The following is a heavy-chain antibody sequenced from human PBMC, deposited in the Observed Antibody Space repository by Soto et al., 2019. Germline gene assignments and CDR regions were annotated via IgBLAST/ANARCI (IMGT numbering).Heavy chain of an antibody. CDR2: IYHSGST. J-gene: IGHJ6*02. CDR1: GGSISSSNW. Sequence: SETLSLTCAVSGGSISSSNWRSWVRQPPGKGLEWIGEIYHSGSTNYNPSLKSRVTISVDKSKNQFSLKLSSVTAADTAVYYCARVSGSYYYGRDVGGQGTTVTVSS. CDR3: ARVSGSYYYGRDV. V-gene: IGHV4-4*02. D-gene: IGHD1-26*01.